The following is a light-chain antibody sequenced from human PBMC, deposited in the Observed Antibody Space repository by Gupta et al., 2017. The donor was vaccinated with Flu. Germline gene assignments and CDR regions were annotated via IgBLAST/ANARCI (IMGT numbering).Light chain of an antibody. V-gene: IGKV1-39*01. CDR3: QQSYSTGYS. Sequence: DIQMTTSPSSLSASVGDRVTITCRASQSISSYLNWYQQKPGKAPKLLIYAASSLQSGVPSRFSGSGSGTDFTLTISSLQPEDFATYYCQQSYSTGYSFGQGTKLEIK. CDR1: QSISSY. J-gene: IGKJ2*03. CDR2: AAS.